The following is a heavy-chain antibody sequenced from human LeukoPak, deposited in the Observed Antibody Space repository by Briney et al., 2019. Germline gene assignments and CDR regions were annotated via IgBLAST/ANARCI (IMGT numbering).Heavy chain of an antibody. V-gene: IGHV4-38-2*02. CDR1: GYSISSGHY. D-gene: IGHD6-19*01. Sequence: SKTLSLTCTVSGYSISSGHYWGWIRQPPGRGLQWIGSISQSGSTYSNPSLKSRVTISVDTSKNQFSLKLSSVTAADTAVYYCARPLAVAGSFDYWGQGTLVTVSS. J-gene: IGHJ4*02. CDR3: ARPLAVAGSFDY. CDR2: ISQSGST.